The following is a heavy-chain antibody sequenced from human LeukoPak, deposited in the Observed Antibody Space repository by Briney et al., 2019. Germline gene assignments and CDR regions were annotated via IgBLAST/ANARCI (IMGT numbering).Heavy chain of an antibody. CDR3: ARTTYYYYMDV. V-gene: IGHV4-4*07. D-gene: IGHD1-1*01. Sequence: PSETLSLTCTVSGASISSYYWSWIRQPAGKGLEWIGRIYTSGSTNYNPSLKSRVSMSVDTSKNQFSLKLSSVTAADTAMYYCARTTYYYYMDVWGEGTTVTVSS. CDR2: IYTSGST. CDR1: GASISSYY. J-gene: IGHJ6*03.